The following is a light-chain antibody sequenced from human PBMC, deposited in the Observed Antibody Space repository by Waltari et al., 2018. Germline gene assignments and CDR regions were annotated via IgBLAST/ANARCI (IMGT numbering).Light chain of an antibody. V-gene: IGLV3-1*01. CDR3: QAWDSSTVI. CDR2: QDN. Sequence: SYELTQPPSVSVSPGQTASITCSGDKLGDNYACWYQQKPGQSPVLVIYQDNNRPSGIPERFSGSNSGNTATLTIRGTQAMDEADYYCQAWDSSTVIFGGGTKLTVL. CDR1: KLGDNY. J-gene: IGLJ2*01.